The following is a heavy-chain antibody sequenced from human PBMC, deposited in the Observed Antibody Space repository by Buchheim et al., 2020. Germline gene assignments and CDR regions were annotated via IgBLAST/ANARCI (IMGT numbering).Heavy chain of an antibody. CDR2: IYYSGST. Sequence: QLQLQESGPGLVKPSETLSLTCTVSGGSISSSSYYWGWIRQPPGKGLEWIGSIYYSGSTYYNPSLKSRVTVSVDTSKNQFSLRLSSVTAADTAVYYCAREVNWNDHYFDNWGQGIL. D-gene: IGHD1-20*01. V-gene: IGHV4-39*02. CDR1: GGSISSSSYY. CDR3: AREVNWNDHYFDN. J-gene: IGHJ4*02.